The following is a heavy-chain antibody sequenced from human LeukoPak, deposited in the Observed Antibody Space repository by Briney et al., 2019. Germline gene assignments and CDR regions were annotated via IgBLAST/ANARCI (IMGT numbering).Heavy chain of an antibody. V-gene: IGHV1-69*05. J-gene: IGHJ3*02. CDR3: ARLTEYDAFDI. D-gene: IGHD7-27*01. CDR1: GGTFSSYA. Sequence: SVKVSCKASGGTFSSYAISWVRQAPGQGLEWMGRIIPIFGTANYAQKFQGRVTITTDESTSTAYMELSSLRSEDTAVYYRARLTEYDAFDIWGQGTMVTVSS. CDR2: IIPIFGTA.